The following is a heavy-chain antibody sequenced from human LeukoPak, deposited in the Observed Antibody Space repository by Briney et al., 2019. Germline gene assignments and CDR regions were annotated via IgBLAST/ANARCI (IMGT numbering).Heavy chain of an antibody. CDR3: ARGRSSTVTIT. Sequence: GASVKVSCKTYGYTFTGYYTHWLRQAPGQGLEWMGWSNPNNGDTNYARKLQGRVTMTTDTSISTAYMELRRLRSDDTAVYYCARGRSSTVTITWGPGTLVAVSS. V-gene: IGHV1-2*02. D-gene: IGHD4-17*01. CDR1: GYTFTGYY. J-gene: IGHJ5*02. CDR2: SNPNNGDT.